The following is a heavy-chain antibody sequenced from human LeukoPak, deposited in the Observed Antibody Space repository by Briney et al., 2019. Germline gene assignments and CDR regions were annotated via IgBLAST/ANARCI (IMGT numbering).Heavy chain of an antibody. Sequence: GRSLRLSCAASGFTFSSYGVHWVRQAPGKGLEWVAVIWYDGSNKYYADSVKGRFTISRDNSKNTLYLQMNSLRAEDTAVYYCASNYYDSSGYYPFDYWGQGTLVTVSS. CDR1: GFTFSSYG. D-gene: IGHD3-22*01. J-gene: IGHJ4*02. CDR2: IWYDGSNK. V-gene: IGHV3-33*01. CDR3: ASNYYDSSGYYPFDY.